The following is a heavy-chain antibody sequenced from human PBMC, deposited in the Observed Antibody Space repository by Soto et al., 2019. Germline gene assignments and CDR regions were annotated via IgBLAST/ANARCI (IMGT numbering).Heavy chain of an antibody. CDR3: AIRRGIAAAGMENYYYYGMDV. V-gene: IGHV5-51*01. J-gene: IGHJ6*02. D-gene: IGHD6-13*01. CDR2: IYPGDSDT. Sequence: GESLKISCKGSGYSFTSYWIGWVRQMPGKGLEWMGIIYPGDSDTRYSPSFQGQVTISADKSISTAYLQWSSLKASDTAMYYCAIRRGIAAAGMENYYYYGMDVWGQGTTVTVSS. CDR1: GYSFTSYW.